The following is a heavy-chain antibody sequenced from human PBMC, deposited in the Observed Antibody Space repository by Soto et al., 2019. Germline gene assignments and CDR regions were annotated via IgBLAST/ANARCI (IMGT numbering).Heavy chain of an antibody. V-gene: IGHV3-48*02. J-gene: IGHJ6*02. CDR3: ARCSRNSCYSYGVDV. Sequence: RGSLGLSCASSGFTFSNCGMNWVRQTPGKGLEWVSYISDSGATKHYADSVKGRFTISRDNGKDSLYLQMNSLRDEDTAVYFCARCSRNSCYSYGVDVWGQGATVTVSS. CDR1: GFTFSNCG. CDR2: ISDSGATK. D-gene: IGHD2-15*01.